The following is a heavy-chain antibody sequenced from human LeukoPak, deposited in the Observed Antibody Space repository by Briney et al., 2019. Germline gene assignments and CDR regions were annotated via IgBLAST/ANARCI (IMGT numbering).Heavy chain of an antibody. CDR3: ARWNYFYGMDV. Sequence: PSETLSLTCTVSGGPISSYYWSWIRQPPGKGLEWIGYIYYSGSTNYNPSLKSRVTISVDTSKNQFSLKLSSVTAADTAVYHCARWNYFYGMDVWGQGTTVTVSS. J-gene: IGHJ6*02. CDR1: GGPISSYY. V-gene: IGHV4-59*01. CDR2: IYYSGST.